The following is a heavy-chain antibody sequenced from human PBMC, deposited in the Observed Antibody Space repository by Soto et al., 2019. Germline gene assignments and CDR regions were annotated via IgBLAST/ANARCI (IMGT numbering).Heavy chain of an antibody. D-gene: IGHD3-3*01. J-gene: IGHJ6*03. Sequence: GGSLRLSCAASGFTFSSYWMHWVRQAPGKGLVWVSRINSDGSSTSYADSVKGRFTISRDNAKNTLYLQMNSLRAEDTAVYYCARVPYYDFWSGYYYTRPEYYYYMDVWGKGTTVTVSS. V-gene: IGHV3-74*01. CDR2: INSDGSST. CDR1: GFTFSSYW. CDR3: ARVPYYDFWSGYYYTRPEYYYYMDV.